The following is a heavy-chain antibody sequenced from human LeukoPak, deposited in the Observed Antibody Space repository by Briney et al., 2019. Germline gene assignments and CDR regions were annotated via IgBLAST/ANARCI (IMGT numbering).Heavy chain of an antibody. CDR1: GYTFTGYY. Sequence: ASVKVSCKASGYTFTGYYMHWVRQAPGQGLEWMGWINPNSGGTNYAQKFQGRVTMTRDTSISTAYMELSRLRSDDTAVYYCARGSPSGWYVFDYWGRGTLVTVSS. J-gene: IGHJ4*02. V-gene: IGHV1-2*02. CDR3: ARGSPSGWYVFDY. CDR2: INPNSGGT. D-gene: IGHD6-19*01.